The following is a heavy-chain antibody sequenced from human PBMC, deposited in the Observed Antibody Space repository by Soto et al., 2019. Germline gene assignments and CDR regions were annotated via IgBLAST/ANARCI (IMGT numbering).Heavy chain of an antibody. J-gene: IGHJ6*02. CDR3: ARNILPIAAAGACYYYGMDV. V-gene: IGHV5-51*01. D-gene: IGHD6-13*01. CDR1: GYSFTSYW. CDR2: IYPGDSDT. Sequence: GESLKISCKGSGYSFTSYWIGWVRQVPGKGLEWMGIIYPGDSDTRYSPSFQGQVTISADKSISTAYLQWSSLKASDTAMYYCARNILPIAAAGACYYYGMDVWGQGTTVTVSS.